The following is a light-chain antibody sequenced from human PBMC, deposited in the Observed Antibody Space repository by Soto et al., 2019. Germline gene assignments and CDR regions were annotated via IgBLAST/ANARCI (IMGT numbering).Light chain of an antibody. CDR3: HQSQSWPRT. CDR2: QTS. V-gene: IGKV3-11*01. CDR1: QYINTR. Sequence: EIVLTQSPATLSSFPGDRVTLSCRASQYINTRLAWYQHRPGQSPRLLIYQTSLRAAGIPARFSASGSGTDFTLTISDVQTEDFELYYCHQSQSWPRTFGQGTKVDIK. J-gene: IGKJ1*01.